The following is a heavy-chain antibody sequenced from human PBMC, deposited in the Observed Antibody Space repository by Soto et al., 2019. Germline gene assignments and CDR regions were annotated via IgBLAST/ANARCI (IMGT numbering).Heavy chain of an antibody. D-gene: IGHD5-18*01. J-gene: IGHJ5*02. V-gene: IGHV1-46*03. CDR1: GYTFTSYY. CDR2: INPSGGST. CDR3: SRGGSRHSFGP. Sequence: GASVKVSCKASGYTFTSYYMHWVRQAPGQGLEWMGIINPSGGSTSYAQKFQGSFTMTRDTSTRTVYMELRTLKFEDTAVYYCSRGGSRHSFGPWGQGTLVTVSS.